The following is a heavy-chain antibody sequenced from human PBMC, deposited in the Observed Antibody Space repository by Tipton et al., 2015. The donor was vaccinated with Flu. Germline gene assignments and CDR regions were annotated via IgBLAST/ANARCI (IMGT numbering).Heavy chain of an antibody. Sequence: SGFTFSSYGMHWVRQAPGKGLEWVAVIWYDGSNKYYADSVKGRFTISRDNSKNTLYLQMNSLRAEDTAVYYCARLVRRGYDYVWGSYRPSGFDYWGQGTLVTVSS. CDR3: ARLVRRGYDYVWGSYRPSGFDY. D-gene: IGHD3-16*02. CDR1: GFTFSSYG. CDR2: IWYDGSNK. V-gene: IGHV3-33*01. J-gene: IGHJ4*02.